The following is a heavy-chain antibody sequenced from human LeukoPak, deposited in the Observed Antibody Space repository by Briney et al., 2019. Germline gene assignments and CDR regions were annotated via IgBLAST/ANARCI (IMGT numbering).Heavy chain of an antibody. J-gene: IGHJ4*02. D-gene: IGHD6-19*01. CDR2: TSGSGGST. Sequence: PGGSLRLSCAASGFTFSSYAMSLVRQAPGKGLEWVSATSGSGGSTYYADSVKGRFTISRDNSKNTLYLQMNSLRAEDTAVYYCAKDSKQWLVLFLVYWGQGTLVTVSS. V-gene: IGHV3-23*01. CDR3: AKDSKQWLVLFLVY. CDR1: GFTFSSYA.